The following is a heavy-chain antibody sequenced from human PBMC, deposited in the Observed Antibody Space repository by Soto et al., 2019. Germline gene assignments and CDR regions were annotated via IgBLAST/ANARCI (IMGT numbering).Heavy chain of an antibody. CDR1: GFSFSDYY. CDR2: TRGNGNVT. J-gene: IGHJ4*02. Sequence: QVQLVESGGSLVKPGGSLRISCAAAGFSFSDYYMNWVRQVPGRGLEWVAYTRGNGNVTDYADSLKGRFTVSRDNAKNSLYVQMNRLRVEDTAVYYCVRLNDYWGQGTLVTVSS. CDR3: VRLNDY. V-gene: IGHV3-11*01.